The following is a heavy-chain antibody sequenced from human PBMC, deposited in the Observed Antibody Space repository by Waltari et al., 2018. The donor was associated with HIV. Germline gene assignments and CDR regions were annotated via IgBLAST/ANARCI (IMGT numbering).Heavy chain of an antibody. D-gene: IGHD6-13*01. CDR3: ARDRGSSSWFYD. J-gene: IGHJ5*02. V-gene: IGHV4-39*07. CDR2: IYYSGST. CDR1: GGSISSSSYY. Sequence: QLQLQESGPGLVKPLETLSLTCTVPGGSISSSSYYWGWIRQPPGKGLEWIGSIYYSGSTYSNPSLKSRATISVDTSKNQFSLKLNSVTAADTAVYYCARDRGSSSWFYDWGQGTLVTVSS.